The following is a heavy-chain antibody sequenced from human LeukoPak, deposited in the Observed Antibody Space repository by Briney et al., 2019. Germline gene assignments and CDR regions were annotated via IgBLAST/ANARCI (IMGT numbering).Heavy chain of an antibody. CDR1: GYTFTNYA. V-gene: IGHV1-3*03. CDR3: ARGRGPPNTNRDFYFYYYMDV. D-gene: IGHD3-10*01. Sequence: ASVKVSCKASGYTFTNYAIHWVRQAPGQRFEWMGWINAANGHTKYSQEFQDRITITRDTSATTAYMELNNLRSEDMARYYCARGRGPPNTNRDFYFYYYMDVWGTGTTVAVSS. CDR2: INAANGHT. J-gene: IGHJ6*03.